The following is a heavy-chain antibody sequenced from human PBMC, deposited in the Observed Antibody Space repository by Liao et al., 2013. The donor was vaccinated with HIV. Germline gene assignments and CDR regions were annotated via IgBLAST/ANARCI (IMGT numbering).Heavy chain of an antibody. J-gene: IGHJ4*02. CDR1: GGSISSGSYY. V-gene: IGHV4-61*02. Sequence: QVQLQESGPGLVKPSQTLSLTCTVSGGSISSGSYYWSWIRQPAGKGLEWIGRIYTSGSTNYNPSLKSRVTMSVDTSKNQFSLKLSSVTAADTAVYYCGGLMDSYYFDYWGQGTLVTVSS. D-gene: IGHD2-8*01. CDR2: IYTSGST. CDR3: GGLMDSYYFDY.